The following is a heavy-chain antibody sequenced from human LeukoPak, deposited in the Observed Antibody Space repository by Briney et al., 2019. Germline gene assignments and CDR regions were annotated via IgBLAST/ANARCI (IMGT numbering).Heavy chain of an antibody. CDR2: ISSSGSTI. CDR3: ARSRGDFWSGYLGGV. V-gene: IGHV3-48*03. J-gene: IGHJ6*04. CDR1: GFTFSSYE. D-gene: IGHD3-3*01. Sequence: GGSLRLSCAASGFTFSSYEMNWVRQAPGKGLEWVSYISSSGSTIYYADSVKGRSTISRDNAKNSLYLQMNSLRAEDTAVYYCARSRGDFWSGYLGGVWGKGTTVTVSS.